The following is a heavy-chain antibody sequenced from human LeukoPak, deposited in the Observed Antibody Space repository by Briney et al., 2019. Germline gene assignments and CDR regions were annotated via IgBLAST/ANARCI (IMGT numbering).Heavy chain of an antibody. J-gene: IGHJ4*02. CDR2: IYYSGST. V-gene: IGHV4-59*12. D-gene: IGHD6-19*01. Sequence: TSETLSLTFAVYGGTFSSYYWSWIRQPPGKGLEWIGYIYYSGSTNYNPSLKSPVTISVDTSKNQFSLKLSSVTAADTAVYYCARETTEAGLDYWGQGTLVTVSS. CDR3: ARETTEAGLDY. CDR1: GGTFSSYY.